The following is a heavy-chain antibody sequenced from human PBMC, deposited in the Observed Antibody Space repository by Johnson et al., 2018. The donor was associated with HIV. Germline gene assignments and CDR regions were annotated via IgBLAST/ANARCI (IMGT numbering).Heavy chain of an antibody. Sequence: VQLVESGGGLVQPGRSLRLSCAASGFTFDDYAMHWVRQAPGKGLEWVSGISGSGGSTNYADSVKGRFTISRDNSKNTLYLQMNSLRVEDTAVYYCARDESGYDEGFDAFDIWGQGTMVTVSS. CDR2: ISGSGGST. V-gene: IGHV3-23*04. D-gene: IGHD5-12*01. J-gene: IGHJ3*02. CDR3: ARDESGYDEGFDAFDI. CDR1: GFTFDDYA.